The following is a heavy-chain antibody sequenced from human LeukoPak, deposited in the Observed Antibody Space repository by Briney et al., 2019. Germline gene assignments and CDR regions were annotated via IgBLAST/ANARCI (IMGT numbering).Heavy chain of an antibody. Sequence: SETLSPTCAVSVGSISSGNWWTWVRQSPGKGLEWIGEIYHTGTHNYNPSLKSRVTISADTFKNHFSLKLTSVTAADTAVYYCSTAPILRGEGGEHYKYGMDVWGQGTTVIVSS. D-gene: IGHD2-2*02. CDR2: IYHTGTH. CDR1: VGSISSGNW. J-gene: IGHJ6*02. V-gene: IGHV4-4*02. CDR3: STAPILRGEGGEHYKYGMDV.